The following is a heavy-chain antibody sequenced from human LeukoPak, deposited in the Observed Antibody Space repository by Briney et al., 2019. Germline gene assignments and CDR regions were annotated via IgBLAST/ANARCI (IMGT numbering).Heavy chain of an antibody. J-gene: IGHJ5*02. CDR3: ARERARPYYYDGSGYYRVTWFDP. D-gene: IGHD3-22*01. Sequence: SVKVSCKASGGTFSSYAISWVRQAPGQGLEWMGGIIPIFGTANYAQKFQGRVTITADESTSTAYMELSSLRSEDTAVYYCARERARPYYYDGSGYYRVTWFDPWGQGTLVTVSS. CDR1: GGTFSSYA. CDR2: IIPIFGTA. V-gene: IGHV1-69*13.